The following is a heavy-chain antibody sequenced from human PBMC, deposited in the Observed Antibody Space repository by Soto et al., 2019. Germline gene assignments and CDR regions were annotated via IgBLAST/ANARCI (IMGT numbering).Heavy chain of an antibody. V-gene: IGHV3-30-3*01. Sequence: PGGSLRLSCAASGFTFSTYAMHWVRQAPGKGLEWVAVTSYDGSNEYYGDSVKGRFTISRDNSKNTVYLQMNSLRAEDTAVYYCAREQPKKGDMDVWGQGTTVTVSS. D-gene: IGHD3-16*01. CDR3: AREQPKKGDMDV. CDR1: GFTFSTYA. CDR2: TSYDGSNE. J-gene: IGHJ6*02.